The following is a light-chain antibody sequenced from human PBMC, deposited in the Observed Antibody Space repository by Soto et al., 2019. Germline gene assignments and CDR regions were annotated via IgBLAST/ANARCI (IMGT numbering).Light chain of an antibody. J-gene: IGLJ3*02. V-gene: IGLV1-44*01. CDR3: AAWDDSLNGWV. CDR2: SNN. CDR1: RSNIGSNT. Sequence: QSVLTQPPSASGTPGQRVTISCSGSRSNIGSNTVNWYQHLPRTAPELLIYSNNQRPSGVPDRFSGSKSGTSASLAVSGLQSEDEADYYCAAWDDSLNGWVFGGGTKVTVL.